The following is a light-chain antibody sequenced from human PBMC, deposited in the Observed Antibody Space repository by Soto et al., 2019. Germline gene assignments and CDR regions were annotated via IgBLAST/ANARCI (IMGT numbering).Light chain of an antibody. CDR1: QSVLYSSTNKNY. Sequence: DFVMTQSPDSLAVSLGERATINCKSSQSVLYSSTNKNYLAWYQQKPGQPPKLLIYWASTRESGVPDRFSGSGSGTDFTLTISSLQAEDVAVYYCQQYYSTPVTFGPGTKVDIK. CDR3: QQYYSTPVT. V-gene: IGKV4-1*01. J-gene: IGKJ3*01. CDR2: WAS.